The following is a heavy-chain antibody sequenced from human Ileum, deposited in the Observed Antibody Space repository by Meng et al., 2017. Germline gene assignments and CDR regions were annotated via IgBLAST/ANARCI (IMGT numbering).Heavy chain of an antibody. CDR1: GYNFIGYW. V-gene: IGHV1-2*07. Sequence: QVQLVQSGAEVKKPGASVRVSCKASGYNFIGYWVYWVRQAPGQGLEWIGWINPNDGGTNYAHKFVGRVTVTRDMSTSTVYMDMSRLTYDDTAVYYCAILEGGWGQGTVVTVSS. D-gene: IGHD3-3*01. J-gene: IGHJ4*02. CDR3: AILEGG. CDR2: INPNDGGT.